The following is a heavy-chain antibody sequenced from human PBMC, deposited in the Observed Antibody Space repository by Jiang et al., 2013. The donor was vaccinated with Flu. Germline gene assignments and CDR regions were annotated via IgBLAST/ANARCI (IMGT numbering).Heavy chain of an antibody. CDR3: AKGGNYYGSGSFGTDY. J-gene: IGHJ4*02. D-gene: IGHD3-10*01. V-gene: IGHV3-43D*04. Sequence: SLISWDGGSTYYADSVKGRFTIPRDNSKNSLYLQMNSLRAEDTALYYCAKGGNYYGSGSFGTDYWGQGTLVTVSS. CDR2: ISWDGGST.